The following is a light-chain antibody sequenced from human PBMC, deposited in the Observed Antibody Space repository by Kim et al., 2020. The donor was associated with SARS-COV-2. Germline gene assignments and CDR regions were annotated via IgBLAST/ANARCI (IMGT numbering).Light chain of an antibody. Sequence: GQSLTISCTGTSTDVGAYDFFTCYQQYPGKAPKRIIYNVTYRSSGFPNRFSGSNSGNSASLTISGLQAEDEADYYCCSFTTSNTRVFGTGTKVTVL. CDR3: CSFTTSNTRV. V-gene: IGLV2-14*03. CDR1: STDVGAYDF. CDR2: NVT. J-gene: IGLJ1*01.